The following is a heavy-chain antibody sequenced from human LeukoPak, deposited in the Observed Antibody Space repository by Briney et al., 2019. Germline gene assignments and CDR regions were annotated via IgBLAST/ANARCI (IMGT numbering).Heavy chain of an antibody. CDR1: GFTFSSYA. CDR2: ISYDGSNK. CDR3: ARDRGSK. Sequence: GRSLRLSCAASGFTFSSYAMHWVRQAPGKGLEWVAVISYDGSNKYYADSVKRRFTISRDNSKNTLYLQMNSLRAEDTAVYYCARDRGSKWGQGTLVTVSS. V-gene: IGHV3-30-3*01. D-gene: IGHD2-2*01. J-gene: IGHJ4*02.